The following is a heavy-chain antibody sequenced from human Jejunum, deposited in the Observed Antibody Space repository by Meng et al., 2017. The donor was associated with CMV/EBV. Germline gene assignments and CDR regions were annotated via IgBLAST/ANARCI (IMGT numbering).Heavy chain of an antibody. J-gene: IGHJ4*02. Sequence: PSGFAFSTYAMTWVRLTPGKGLEWVSSIDATSTYIYYGDSVKGRFTISRDNAKNSLYLQMNNLRADDTALYYCARDLVAATAPNNWGQGTLVTVSS. CDR2: IDATSTYI. V-gene: IGHV3-21*06. CDR1: GFAFSTYA. CDR3: ARDLVAATAPNN. D-gene: IGHD1-26*01.